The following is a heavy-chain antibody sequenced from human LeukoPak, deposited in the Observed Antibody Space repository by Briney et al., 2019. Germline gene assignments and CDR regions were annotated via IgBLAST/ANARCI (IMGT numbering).Heavy chain of an antibody. D-gene: IGHD2-8*01. CDR1: GGSISSYY. Sequence: SETLSLTCTVSGGSISSYYWSWIRQPAGKGLEWIGRIYTSGSTNYNPSLKSRVTISVDTSKNQFSLKLSSVTAADTAAYYCARGGYCTNGVCYRKEYFQHWGQGTLVTVSS. J-gene: IGHJ1*01. V-gene: IGHV4-4*07. CDR3: ARGGYCTNGVCYRKEYFQH. CDR2: IYTSGST.